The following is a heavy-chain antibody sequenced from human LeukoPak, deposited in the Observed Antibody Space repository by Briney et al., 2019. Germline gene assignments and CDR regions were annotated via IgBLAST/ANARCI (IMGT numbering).Heavy chain of an antibody. V-gene: IGHV3-9*01. J-gene: IGHJ3*02. CDR3: ARDRFAIAAAEDAFDI. CDR2: ISWNSGSI. D-gene: IGHD6-13*01. CDR1: GFTFDDYA. Sequence: GGSLRLSCAASGFTFDDYAMHWVRQAPGKGLEWVSGISWNSGSIGYADSVKGRFTISRDNAKNSLYLQMNSLRAEDTAVYYCARDRFAIAAAEDAFDIWGQGTMVTVSS.